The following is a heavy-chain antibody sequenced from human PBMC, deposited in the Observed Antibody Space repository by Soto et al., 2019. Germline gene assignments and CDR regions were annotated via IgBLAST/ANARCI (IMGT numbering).Heavy chain of an antibody. D-gene: IGHD6-25*01. Sequence: PSQTLSLTCGISGDSVSSNSASWNWIRQSPSRGLGWLGRTYYRSRWYDDYAVSVKSRITITPDTSKNQFSLQLNSVTPEDTAVYYCTRGGGGFSVRRFEYWGQGAQVTVSS. J-gene: IGHJ4*02. CDR1: GDSVSSNSAS. CDR3: TRGGGGFSVRRFEY. V-gene: IGHV6-1*01. CDR2: TYYRSRWYD.